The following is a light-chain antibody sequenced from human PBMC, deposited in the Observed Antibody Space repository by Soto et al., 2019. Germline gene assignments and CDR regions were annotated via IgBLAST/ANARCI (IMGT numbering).Light chain of an antibody. J-gene: IGKJ3*01. Sequence: EGVLTQYPVTLSLSPGEIATLSCRASQSFRGLLAWYQQKPGQAPRLLIYDACNRATGIPPRFSGSGSGTDFTLTISSLEPEHSAVYYCQQRHMWPITVGP. CDR2: DAC. CDR3: QQRHMWPIT. V-gene: IGKV3-11*01. CDR1: QSFRGL.